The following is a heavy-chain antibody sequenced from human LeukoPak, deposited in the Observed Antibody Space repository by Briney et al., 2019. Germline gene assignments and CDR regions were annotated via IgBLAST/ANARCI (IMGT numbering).Heavy chain of an antibody. V-gene: IGHV3-43*01. CDR1: GFAFDDYT. CDR2: ISWDGDST. D-gene: IGHD3-22*01. Sequence: GGSLRLSCAASGFAFDDYTVHWVRQTPGKGLEWVSLISWDGDSTYYADSVKGRFTISRDNRQKSLYLEMNSLRAEDTAVYYCARLRRNSDRSDFFYYYDHWGQGTLVTVSS. CDR3: ARLRRNSDRSDFFYYYDH. J-gene: IGHJ4*02.